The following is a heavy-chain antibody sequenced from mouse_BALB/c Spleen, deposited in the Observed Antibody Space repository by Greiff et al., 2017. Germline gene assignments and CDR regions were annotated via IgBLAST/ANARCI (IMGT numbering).Heavy chain of an antibody. Sequence: LQQPGSELVRPGASVKLSCKASGYTFTSYWMHWVKQRPGQGLEWIGNIYPGSGSTNYDEKFKSKATLTVDTSSSTAYMQLSILTSEDSAVYYCTRDYGSSYVAWFAYWGQGTLVTVSA. CDR3: TRDYGSSYVAWFAY. CDR2: IYPGSGST. V-gene: IGHV1S22*01. CDR1: GYTFTSYW. J-gene: IGHJ3*01. D-gene: IGHD1-1*01.